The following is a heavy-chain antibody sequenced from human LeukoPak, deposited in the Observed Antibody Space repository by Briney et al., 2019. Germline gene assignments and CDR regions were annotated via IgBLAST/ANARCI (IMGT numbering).Heavy chain of an antibody. Sequence: GGSLRLSCAASGFTVSSNYMSWVRQAPGKGLEWVSVIYSGGSTYYADSVKGRFTISRANSKNTLYLQMNSLRAEDTAVYYCARDRTSDDAFDIWGQGTMVTVSS. CDR2: IYSGGST. J-gene: IGHJ3*02. CDR1: GFTVSSNY. V-gene: IGHV3-53*01. CDR3: ARDRTSDDAFDI. D-gene: IGHD3-3*01.